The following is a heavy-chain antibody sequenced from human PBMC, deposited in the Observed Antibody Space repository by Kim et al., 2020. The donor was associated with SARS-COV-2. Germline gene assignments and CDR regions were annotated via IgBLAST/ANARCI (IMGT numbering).Heavy chain of an antibody. CDR3: ARGLDY. Sequence: ASVKVSCKASGYTFTGYYMHWVRQAPGQGLEWMGWINLNSGGTNYAQKVQGRVTMTRDTSISTAYMELSSLRSDDTAVYYCARGLDYWGQGTLVTVSS. CDR1: GYTFTGYY. CDR2: INLNSGGT. J-gene: IGHJ4*02. V-gene: IGHV1-2*02.